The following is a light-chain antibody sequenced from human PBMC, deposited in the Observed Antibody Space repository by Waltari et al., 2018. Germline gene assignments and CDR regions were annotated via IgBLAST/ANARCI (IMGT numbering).Light chain of an antibody. V-gene: IGLV3-25*03. J-gene: IGLJ3*02. CDR2: KDS. Sequence: SYELTQPPSVSESPGQTARITCSGDALPKQYAYWYQQKPGQAPVLVIYKDSERPSGIPERFSGSSSGTTVTLTISGVQAEDEADYYCQSADSSGTDWVFGGGTKLTVL. CDR3: QSADSSGTDWV. CDR1: ALPKQY.